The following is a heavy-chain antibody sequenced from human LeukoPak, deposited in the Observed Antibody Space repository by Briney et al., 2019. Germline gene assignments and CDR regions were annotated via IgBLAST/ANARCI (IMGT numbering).Heavy chain of an antibody. J-gene: IGHJ3*02. CDR3: ARGGFYAFDI. Sequence: KPWETLSLTCTVSGGSISSYYWSWIRQPAGKGLEWIGYIYYSGSTNYNPSLKSRVTISVDTSKNQFSLKLSSVTAADTAVYYCARGGFYAFDIWGQGTMVTVSS. V-gene: IGHV4-59*01. CDR2: IYYSGST. CDR1: GGSISSYY.